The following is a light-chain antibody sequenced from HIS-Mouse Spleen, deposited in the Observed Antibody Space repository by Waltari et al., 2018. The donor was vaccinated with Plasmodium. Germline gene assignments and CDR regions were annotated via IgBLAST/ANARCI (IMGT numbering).Light chain of an antibody. CDR3: QQYNNWPRGT. J-gene: IGKJ1*01. V-gene: IGKV3-15*01. CDR1: QSVSSN. CDR2: GAS. Sequence: EIVMTQSPATLSVSPGERATLSCRASQSVSSNLAWYKQKPGQAPRLLIYGASTRATGIPARFSGSGSGTEFTLTISSRQSEDFAVYYCQQYNNWPRGTFGQGTKVEIK.